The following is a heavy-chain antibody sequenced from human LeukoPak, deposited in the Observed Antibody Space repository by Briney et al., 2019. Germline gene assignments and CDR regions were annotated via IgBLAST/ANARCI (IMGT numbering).Heavy chain of an antibody. CDR1: GGSISSGSYY. D-gene: IGHD3-3*01. V-gene: IGHV4-39*07. J-gene: IGHJ4*02. CDR2: IYHSGST. CDR3: ARTDFWSGYYRNFDY. Sequence: PSQTLSLTCTVSGGSISSGSYYWSWIRQPPGKGLEWIGSIYHSGSTYYNPSLKSRVTISVDTSKNQFSLKLRSVTAADTAVYYCARTDFWSGYYRNFDYWGQGTLVTVSS.